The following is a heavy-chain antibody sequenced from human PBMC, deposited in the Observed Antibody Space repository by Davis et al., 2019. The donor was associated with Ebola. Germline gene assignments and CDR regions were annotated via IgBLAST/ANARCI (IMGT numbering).Heavy chain of an antibody. CDR3: ARVSGPATIFPVGDALDT. D-gene: IGHD3-10*02. CDR1: GFTFTAYY. J-gene: IGHJ3*02. V-gene: IGHV1-2*06. Sequence: ASVKVSCKASGFTFTAYYMHWVRQAPGQGLEWMGRINANTGGTNYAQNFQGRVTMTRDTSITTAYMELTWLTSDDTAVYYCARVSGPATIFPVGDALDTWGQGTKVTVSS. CDR2: INANTGGT.